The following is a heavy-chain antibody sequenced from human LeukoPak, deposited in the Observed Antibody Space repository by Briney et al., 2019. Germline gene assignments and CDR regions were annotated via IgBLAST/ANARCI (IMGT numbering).Heavy chain of an antibody. V-gene: IGHV4-34*01. Sequence: SETLSLTCAVYGGSFSGYYWSWIRQPPGKGLEWIGEINHSGSTNYNPSLKSRVTISVDTSKNQFSLKLSSVTAADTAVYSCARGKAVAGTDFDYWGQGTLVTVSS. D-gene: IGHD6-19*01. CDR1: GGSFSGYY. J-gene: IGHJ4*02. CDR3: ARGKAVAGTDFDY. CDR2: INHSGST.